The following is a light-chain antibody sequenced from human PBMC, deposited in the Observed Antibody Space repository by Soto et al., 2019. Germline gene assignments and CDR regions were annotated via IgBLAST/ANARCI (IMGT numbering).Light chain of an antibody. CDR2: EFN. V-gene: IGLV2-14*01. CDR1: TTDIDAYYF. Sequence: QSALTQPASVSGSPGQSITISCTGITTDIDAYYFVSWYPQHPGRAPKLLISEFNNRPSGISHRFSGSRSGNTASLTISGLQAEDEADYYCSSYTTTPTLFGGGTKLTVL. J-gene: IGLJ3*02. CDR3: SSYTTTPTL.